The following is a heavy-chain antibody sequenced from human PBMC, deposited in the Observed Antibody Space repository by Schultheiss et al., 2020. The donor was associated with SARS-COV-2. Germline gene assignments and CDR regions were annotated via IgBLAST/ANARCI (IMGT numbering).Heavy chain of an antibody. CDR1: GGSISSGGYY. CDR3: ARRGFAWFFDL. CDR2: IYHTGIT. J-gene: IGHJ2*01. V-gene: IGHV4-61*08. Sequence: SETLSLTCTVSGGSISSGGYYWSWIRQHPGKGLEWIGQIYHTGITNYNPSLKSRVTISVDTSKNQFSLKLSSVTAADTAVYYCARRGFAWFFDLWGRGTLVTVSS.